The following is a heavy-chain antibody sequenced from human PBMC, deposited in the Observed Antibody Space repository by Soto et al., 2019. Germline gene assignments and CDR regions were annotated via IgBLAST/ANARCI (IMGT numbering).Heavy chain of an antibody. J-gene: IGHJ4*02. D-gene: IGHD3-10*01. V-gene: IGHV1-2*02. CDR2: VSPDRGGT. CDR3: VRVEGSAASAGD. CDR1: GYTFTAYY. Sequence: QVQLVQSGAEVKKPGASVKVSCKASGYTFTAYYVHWIRQAPGQGLEWMGYVSPDRGGTIYAQNFQGRITMTRDTSINTAYMELSRLTSDDTALYYCVRVEGSAASAGDWGQGTLVTVSS.